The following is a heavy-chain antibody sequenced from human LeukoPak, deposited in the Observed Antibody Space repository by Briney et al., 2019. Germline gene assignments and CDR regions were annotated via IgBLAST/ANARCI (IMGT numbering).Heavy chain of an antibody. Sequence: ASVKVSCKTSGYSFTDYYMHWVRQAPGQGLEWMGWINPNSGGTSTAQKFQSRITMTRDTSITTVYMEVSWLTSDDTAIYYCARADRLDGSPYLIGPWGQGTLVTVSS. CDR2: INPNSGGT. J-gene: IGHJ5*02. CDR1: GYSFTDYY. V-gene: IGHV1-2*02. D-gene: IGHD1-26*01. CDR3: ARADRLDGSPYLIGP.